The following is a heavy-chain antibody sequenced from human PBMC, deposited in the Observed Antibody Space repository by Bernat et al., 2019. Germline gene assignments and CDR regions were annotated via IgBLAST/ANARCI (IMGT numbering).Heavy chain of an antibody. CDR3: ARSLYYYGSGSYYTRGEFDY. V-gene: IGHV1-18*01. D-gene: IGHD3-10*01. CDR2: ISGYNGDT. Sequence: QVQLVQSGAEVKRPGASVKVSCKASGYSFSNYGISWVRQAPGQGLEWMGWISGYNGDTNYIQNLQGRVTMTADISTRTSYMELRSLRSDDTAVYYCARSLYYYGSGSYYTRGEFDYWGQGTVVTVSS. CDR1: GYSFSNYG. J-gene: IGHJ4*02.